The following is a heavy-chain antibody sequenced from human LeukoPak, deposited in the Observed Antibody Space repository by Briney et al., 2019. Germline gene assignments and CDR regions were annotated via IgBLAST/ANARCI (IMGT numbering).Heavy chain of an antibody. CDR3: AIAFEERGYYLADFDY. CDR1: EFAFSTNS. J-gene: IGHJ4*02. V-gene: IGHV3-21*01. CDR2: ITSNGSI. Sequence: GGSLRLSCAASEFAFSTNSMKWGRQAPGKGLEWVSSITSNGSIYYADSVKGRFTISRDNAKNSLYLQMNSLRADDTAVYYCAIAFEERGYYLADFDYGGQGTLVTVSS. D-gene: IGHD3-22*01.